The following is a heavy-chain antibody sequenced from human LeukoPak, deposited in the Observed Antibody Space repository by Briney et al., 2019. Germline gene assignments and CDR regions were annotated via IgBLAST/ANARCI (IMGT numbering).Heavy chain of an antibody. V-gene: IGHV1-2*02. Sequence: ASVKVSCKASGYTFTGYYMHWVRQAPGEGLEWMGWINPNSGGTNYAQKFQGRVTMTRDTSISTAYTELSRLRSDDTAVYYCARDGDERYCSSTSCHFQHWGQGTLVTVSS. CDR3: ARDGDERYCSSTSCHFQH. D-gene: IGHD2-2*01. CDR2: INPNSGGT. J-gene: IGHJ1*01. CDR1: GYTFTGYY.